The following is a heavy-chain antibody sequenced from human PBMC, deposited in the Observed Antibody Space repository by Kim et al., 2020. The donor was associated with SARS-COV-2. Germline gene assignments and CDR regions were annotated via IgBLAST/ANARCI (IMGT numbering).Heavy chain of an antibody. J-gene: IGHJ4*02. CDR2: VSYDGSKR. CDR1: GFTFSSYG. Sequence: GGSLRLSCAATGFTFSSYGMNWVRQAAGKGLEWVAVVSYDGSKRYYADSVKGRFTISRDNSKNTLYLQMNSLRAEDTAVYYCAKAIEMSRASNYWGQGTLVTVSS. CDR3: AKAIEMSRASNY. V-gene: IGHV3-30*18. D-gene: IGHD2-8*01.